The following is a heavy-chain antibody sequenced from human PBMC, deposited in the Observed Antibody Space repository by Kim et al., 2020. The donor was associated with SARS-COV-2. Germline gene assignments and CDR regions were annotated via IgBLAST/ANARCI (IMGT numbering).Heavy chain of an antibody. V-gene: IGHV4-59*11. Sequence: SETLSLTCTVSGDSISRHFWSWIRQSPGKGLEWIGHIYYSGTTSYNPSLKSRATISVDTSKNQFSLNLTSVTAADTAVYYCARLRGPYYFDSWGQGTLVAVST. J-gene: IGHJ4*02. CDR2: IYYSGTT. CDR3: ARLRGPYYFDS. CDR1: GDSISRHF.